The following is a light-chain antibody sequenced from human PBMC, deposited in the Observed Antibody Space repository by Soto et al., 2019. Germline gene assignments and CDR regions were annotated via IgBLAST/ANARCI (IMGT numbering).Light chain of an antibody. CDR1: SSDVGSSNF. J-gene: IGLJ2*01. Sequence: QSVLTQPASVSGSPGQSITISCTGTSSDVGSSNFVSWYQQHPGKAPKLIFYEVSNRPPGLSDRFSGSKSGTTASLTISGLQAEDEADYFCSSYTTNKTLLFGGGTKLT. V-gene: IGLV2-14*01. CDR2: EVS. CDR3: SSYTTNKTLL.